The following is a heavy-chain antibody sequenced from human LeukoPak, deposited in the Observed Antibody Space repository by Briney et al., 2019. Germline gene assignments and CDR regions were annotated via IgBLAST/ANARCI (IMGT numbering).Heavy chain of an antibody. Sequence: SETLSLTCTVSGGSISSYYWSWIRQPPGKGLEWIGYIYYSGSTNYNPSLKSRVTISVDTSKNQFSLKLSSVTAADTAVYYCARAADMVATAPSRFFDLWGRGTLVTVSS. J-gene: IGHJ2*01. V-gene: IGHV4-59*01. CDR1: GGSISSYY. D-gene: IGHD5-12*01. CDR2: IYYSGST. CDR3: ARAADMVATAPSRFFDL.